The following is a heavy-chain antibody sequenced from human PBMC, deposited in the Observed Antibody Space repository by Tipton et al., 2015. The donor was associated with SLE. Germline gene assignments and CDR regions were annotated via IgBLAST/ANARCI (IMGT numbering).Heavy chain of an antibody. CDR2: IWYDGSNK. D-gene: IGHD2-21*01. Sequence: SLRLSCAASGIVFSFYAMNWVRQAPGKGLEWVAVIWYDGSNKYYADSVKGRFTISRDNAKNSLYLQMNSLRAEDTALYYCARSSLLLFDVWGQGTMVTVSS. CDR1: GIVFSFYA. V-gene: IGHV3-33*08. CDR3: ARSSLLLFDV. J-gene: IGHJ3*01.